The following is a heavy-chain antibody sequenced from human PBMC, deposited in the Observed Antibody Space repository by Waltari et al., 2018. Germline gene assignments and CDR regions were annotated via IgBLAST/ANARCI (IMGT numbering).Heavy chain of an antibody. J-gene: IGHJ4*02. CDR3: ASLSPFDY. CDR1: GGSISSHY. D-gene: IGHD3-16*01. V-gene: IGHV4-59*11. Sequence: QVQLQESGPGLVKPSETLSLTCTVSGGSISSHYWSWIRQPPGKGLEWIGYIYYSGSTNYNPSLKSRVTISVDTSKNQFSLKLSSVTAADTAVYYCASLSPFDYWGQGTLVTVSS. CDR2: IYYSGST.